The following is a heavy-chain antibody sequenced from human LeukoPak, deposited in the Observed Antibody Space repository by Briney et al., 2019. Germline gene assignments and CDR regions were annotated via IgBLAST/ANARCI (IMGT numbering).Heavy chain of an antibody. Sequence: PGGSLRLSCAASGFTFSSYWMNWFRQAPGKGLEWVANIKQDGSEKDSVDSVKGRFTISRDNAKNSLYLQMNSLRAEDTAVYFCARVSSLAVAGFFDYWGQGILVTVSS. D-gene: IGHD6-19*01. CDR3: ARVSSLAVAGFFDY. V-gene: IGHV3-7*01. CDR1: GFTFSSYW. CDR2: IKQDGSEK. J-gene: IGHJ4*02.